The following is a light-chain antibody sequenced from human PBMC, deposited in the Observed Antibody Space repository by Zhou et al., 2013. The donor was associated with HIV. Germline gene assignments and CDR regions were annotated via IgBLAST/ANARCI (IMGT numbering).Light chain of an antibody. J-gene: IGKJ1*01. CDR3: MQSIQLPLA. CDR2: KVS. Sequence: DVVMTQSPLSLPVTLGQPASISCRSSHSLDHGSGYTYLNWFQQRPGQSPRRLIYKVSKRGSGVPDRFSGSGSGTDFTLKISRVEAEDVGVYYCMQSIQLPLAFGQGTKVEIK. CDR1: HSLDHGSGYTY. V-gene: IGKV2-30*02.